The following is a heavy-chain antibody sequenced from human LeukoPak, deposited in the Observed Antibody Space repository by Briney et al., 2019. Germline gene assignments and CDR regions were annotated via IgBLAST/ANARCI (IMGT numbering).Heavy chain of an antibody. CDR2: ITIIGSTT. J-gene: IGHJ6*03. Sequence: PGGSLRLPCPASGFTFSGSYMGWFAQAPGKGLEWVSYITIIGSTTYCADSVKGRFTSSRDNAKNSLYLQMNSLRAEDTALYYCARERKNRVVWSGYYYMDVWGKGTTVTVSS. V-gene: IGHV3-11*01. CDR1: GFTFSGSY. CDR3: ARERKNRVVWSGYYYMDV. D-gene: IGHD3-3*01.